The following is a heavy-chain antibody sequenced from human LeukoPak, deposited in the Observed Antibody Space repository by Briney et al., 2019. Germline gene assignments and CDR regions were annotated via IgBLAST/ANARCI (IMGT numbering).Heavy chain of an antibody. Sequence: ASVKVSCKASGYTFTSYGISWVRQAPGQGLEWMGWISAYNGNTNYAQKLQGRVTMTTDTSTSTANMELRSLRSDDTAVYYCARIDIVVVPAALDYWGQGTLVTVSS. J-gene: IGHJ4*02. D-gene: IGHD2-2*01. CDR3: ARIDIVVVPAALDY. CDR2: ISAYNGNT. CDR1: GYTFTSYG. V-gene: IGHV1-18*01.